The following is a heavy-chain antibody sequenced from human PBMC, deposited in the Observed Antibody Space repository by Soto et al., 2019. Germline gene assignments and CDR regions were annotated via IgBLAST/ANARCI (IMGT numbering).Heavy chain of an antibody. CDR1: GFTLSGYA. CDR2: MSHNGDNI. Sequence: QVQLVESGGGVVQPGRSLRLSCAASGFTLSGYAMHWVRQAPGKGLGWLTLMSHNGDNIKYADSLKCRFTISRDNYKNTLALQMNSLRPDDTAVYYCARGDGPGSYLVDYWGQGSLVIVSS. D-gene: IGHD3-10*01. CDR3: ARGDGPGSYLVDY. V-gene: IGHV3-30*14. J-gene: IGHJ4*02.